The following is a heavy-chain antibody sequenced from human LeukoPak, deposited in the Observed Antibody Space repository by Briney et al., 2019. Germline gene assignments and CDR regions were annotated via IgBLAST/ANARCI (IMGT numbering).Heavy chain of an antibody. Sequence: DPGGFLRLSCAASGFTFSSYWMSWVRQAPGKGLEWVANIKQDGSEKYYVDSVKGRFTISRDNAKNSLYLQMNSLRAEDTAVYYCARDLGPSSWLRTVDYWGQGTLVTVSS. CDR1: GFTFSSYW. CDR3: ARDLGPSSWLRTVDY. V-gene: IGHV3-7*01. CDR2: IKQDGSEK. D-gene: IGHD6-13*01. J-gene: IGHJ4*02.